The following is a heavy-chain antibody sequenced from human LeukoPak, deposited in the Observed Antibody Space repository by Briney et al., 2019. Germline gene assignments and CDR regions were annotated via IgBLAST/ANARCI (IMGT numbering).Heavy chain of an antibody. V-gene: IGHV1-46*03. J-gene: IGHJ4*02. CDR2: INPSGGST. CDR3: ARDGVGIAVAGTTGGFDY. D-gene: IGHD6-19*01. Sequence: ASVKVSCKASGYTFTSYYMHWVRQAPGQGLEWIGIINPSGGSTSYAQKFQGRVTMTRDTSTSTVYMELSSLRSEDTAVYYCARDGVGIAVAGTTGGFDYWGQGTLVTVSS. CDR1: GYTFTSYY.